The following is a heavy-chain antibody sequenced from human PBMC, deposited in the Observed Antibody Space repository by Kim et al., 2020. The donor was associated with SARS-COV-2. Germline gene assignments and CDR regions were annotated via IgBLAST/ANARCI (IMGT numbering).Heavy chain of an antibody. V-gene: IGHV3-66*01. CDR2: IYGGACT. CDR1: GFTFSNFY. D-gene: IGHD1-26*01. J-gene: IGHJ5*02. Sequence: GGSLRLSCAASGFTFSNFYFSWIRQAPGKGLEWVADIYGGACTFYDDAAMDRRPTLSGNNDKTAHYLKINSMSDDETVVYCGARVRVGANYYDAWGRGA. CDR3: ARVRVGANYYDA.